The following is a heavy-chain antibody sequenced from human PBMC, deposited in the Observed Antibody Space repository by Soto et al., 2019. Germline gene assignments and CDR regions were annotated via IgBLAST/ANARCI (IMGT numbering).Heavy chain of an antibody. V-gene: IGHV1-46*01. J-gene: IGHJ3*02. CDR3: ARSTGAYAFHI. CDR2: INPTGGST. D-gene: IGHD1-1*01. Sequence: QEQLVQSGAEVKKPGASVKVSCKASGYAFTLYSIHWVRQAPGQGLEWMGMINPTGGSTSYSPKFQGRVTMTTDTSTTTVHMELSSLKSEDTAVFYCARSTGAYAFHIWGQGTMVTVSS. CDR1: GYAFTLYS.